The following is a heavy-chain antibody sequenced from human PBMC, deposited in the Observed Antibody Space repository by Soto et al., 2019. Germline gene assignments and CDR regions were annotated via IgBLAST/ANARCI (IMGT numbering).Heavy chain of an antibody. J-gene: IGHJ4*02. CDR2: ISYDGTDE. CDR3: AKQESDWNDHLCY. V-gene: IGHV3-30*18. Sequence: QVQLVESGGGVVQPGRSLRLSCVASGFSFRSYGMHWVRQAPGKGLEWVAMISYDGTDEYYADSVKGRFTISRENSKKAVYQQMNSLRPEDTAVYYGAKQESDWNDHLCYWGQGTMVNFSS. CDR1: GFSFRSYG. D-gene: IGHD1-1*01.